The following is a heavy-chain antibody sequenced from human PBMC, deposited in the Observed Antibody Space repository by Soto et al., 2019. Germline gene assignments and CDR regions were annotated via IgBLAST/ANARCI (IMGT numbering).Heavy chain of an antibody. Sequence: ASVKVSCKASGYTFTSDSIHWVRHAPGPGLEWMGIINPGGGSTSYAQRFQGRVTMTRDTSTSTVYMELSSLRSEDTAVYYWARALYYDTLDYWGQGTLVPVPS. CDR1: GYTFTSDS. CDR2: INPGGGST. D-gene: IGHD3-16*01. CDR3: ARALYYDTLDY. V-gene: IGHV1-46*01. J-gene: IGHJ4*02.